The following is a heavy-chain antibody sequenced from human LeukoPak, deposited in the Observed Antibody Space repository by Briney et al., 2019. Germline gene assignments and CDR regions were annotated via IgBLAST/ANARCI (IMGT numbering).Heavy chain of an antibody. CDR3: VRDGGVSGYDLLDY. J-gene: IGHJ4*02. Sequence: GAFLLLSCAASGFIFSNYWMTLVRPAPGKVLEWVAHINQDGSEEHYMDSVKARFTISRDNAKNSLSLQMNSLRAEDTAVYYCVRDGGVSGYDLLDYWGQGTLVTVSS. V-gene: IGHV3-7*01. CDR1: GFIFSNYW. CDR2: INQDGSEE. D-gene: IGHD5-12*01.